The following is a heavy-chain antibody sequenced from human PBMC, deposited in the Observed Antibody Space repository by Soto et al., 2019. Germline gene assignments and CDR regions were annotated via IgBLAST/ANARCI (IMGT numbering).Heavy chain of an antibody. V-gene: IGHV3-23*01. CDR3: AKLRDFVVLPAGILDY. J-gene: IGHJ4*02. CDR2: ISGGGDTT. Sequence: GGSLRLSCAASGFTFSSYGISWIRLSPGKGLEWVSVISGGGDTTYYTPSVKGRFTISRDDFRNTLYLQMNSLRTEDTAIYYCAKLRDFVVLPAGILDYWGPGALVTVSS. CDR1: GFTFSSYG. D-gene: IGHD2-8*01.